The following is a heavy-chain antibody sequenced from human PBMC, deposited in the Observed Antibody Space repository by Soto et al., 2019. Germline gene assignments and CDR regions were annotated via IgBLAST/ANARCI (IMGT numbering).Heavy chain of an antibody. CDR1: GFTVSSNY. CDR3: ARGGAMGVDY. CDR2: IYSGGST. V-gene: IGHV3-53*01. J-gene: IGHJ4*02. Sequence: EVQLVESGGGLIQPGGSLRLSCAASGFTVSSNYMSWVRQAPGKGLEWVSVIYSGGSTYYADSVKGRFTISRDNAKNTVYLHVNTLRDEDTAVYYCARGGAMGVDYWGQGTLVTVSS. D-gene: IGHD1-26*01.